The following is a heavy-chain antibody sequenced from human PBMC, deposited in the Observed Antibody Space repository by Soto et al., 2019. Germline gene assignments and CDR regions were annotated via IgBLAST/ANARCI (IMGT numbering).Heavy chain of an antibody. J-gene: IGHJ6*02. Sequence: GESLKISCKGSGYSFTNYWIGWVRQMPGKGLEWMGIIYPGDSDTRYSPSFQGQVAISADKSISTAYLQWSSLKASDTAMYYCARAMVRGKNYYGVDVWGQGTTVTVSS. D-gene: IGHD3-10*01. CDR1: GYSFTNYW. V-gene: IGHV5-51*01. CDR3: ARAMVRGKNYYGVDV. CDR2: IYPGDSDT.